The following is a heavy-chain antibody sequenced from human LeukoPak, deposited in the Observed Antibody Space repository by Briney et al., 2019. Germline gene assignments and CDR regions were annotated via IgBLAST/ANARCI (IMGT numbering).Heavy chain of an antibody. Sequence: SETLPLTCPVSGGSVSSGSHYWSWIRQPPGKGLEWIGHVYYSGSTYYNPSLKSRVTISVDRSKNQFSLKLSSVTAADTAVYYCARGGEDYYDSSGPEYFQHWGQGTLVTVSS. J-gene: IGHJ1*01. D-gene: IGHD3-22*01. CDR1: GGSVSSGSHY. V-gene: IGHV4-61*01. CDR2: VYYSGST. CDR3: ARGGEDYYDSSGPEYFQH.